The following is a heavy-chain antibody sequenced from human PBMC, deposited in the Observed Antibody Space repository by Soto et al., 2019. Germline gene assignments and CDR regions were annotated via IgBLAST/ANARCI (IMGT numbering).Heavy chain of an antibody. CDR1: GFTFSSYA. J-gene: IGHJ4*02. D-gene: IGHD3-10*01. CDR3: AKIRITMVRGVIMQVLFDY. Sequence: GGSLRLSCAASGFTFSSYAMSWVRQAPGKGLEWVSAISGSGGSTYYADSVKGRFTISRDNSKNTLYLQMNSLRAEDTAVYYCAKIRITMVRGVIMQVLFDYWGQGTLVTVSS. CDR2: ISGSGGST. V-gene: IGHV3-23*01.